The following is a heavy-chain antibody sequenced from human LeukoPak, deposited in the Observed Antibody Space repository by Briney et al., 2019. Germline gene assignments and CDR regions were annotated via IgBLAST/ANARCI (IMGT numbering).Heavy chain of an antibody. CDR2: INHSGST. V-gene: IGHV4-34*01. CDR1: GGSFSGYY. D-gene: IGHD3-22*01. CDR3: ARLDHRRFYDSSGQIDY. Sequence: SETLSLTCAVYGGSFSGYYWSWVRQPPGKGLEWIGEINHSGSTNYNPSLKSRVTISVDTSKNQFSLKLSSVTAADTAVYYSARLDHRRFYDSSGQIDYRGQGTLVTVSS. J-gene: IGHJ4*02.